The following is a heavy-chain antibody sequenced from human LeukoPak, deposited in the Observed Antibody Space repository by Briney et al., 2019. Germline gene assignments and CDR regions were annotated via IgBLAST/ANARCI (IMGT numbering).Heavy chain of an antibody. CDR1: GGTFSSYA. J-gene: IGHJ5*02. CDR3: ARSCSGGSCYHSPYNWFDP. Sequence: SVKVSCKASGGTFSSYAISWVRQAPGQGLEWMGGIIPIFGTANYAQKFQGRVTITADESKSTDYMELSSLRSEDTAVYYCARSCSGGSCYHSPYNWFDPWGQGTLVTVSS. D-gene: IGHD2-15*01. CDR2: IIPIFGTA. V-gene: IGHV1-69*13.